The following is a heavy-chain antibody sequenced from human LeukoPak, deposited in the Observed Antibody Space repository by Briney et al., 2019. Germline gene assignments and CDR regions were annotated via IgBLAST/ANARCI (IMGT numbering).Heavy chain of an antibody. J-gene: IGHJ4*02. CDR2: ISDGGGST. CDR3: AKSPGSGWSVNYFDY. V-gene: IGHV3-23*01. Sequence: PGGSLRLSCAASGFTFSNCAMNWGRQAPGKGLEWVSTISDGGGSTDFADSVKGRFTISRDNSKNTLYLQMNSLRVEDTAVYYCAKSPGSGWSVNYFDYWGQGTLVTVSS. CDR1: GFTFSNCA. D-gene: IGHD6-19*01.